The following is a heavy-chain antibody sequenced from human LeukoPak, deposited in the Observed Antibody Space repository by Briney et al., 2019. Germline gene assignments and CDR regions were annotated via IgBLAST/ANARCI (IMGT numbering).Heavy chain of an antibody. Sequence: GGSLRLSCAASGFTFSSYGIHWVRQAPGKGLEWLAVIWYDGTDKYYADSVRGRFTISRDNSKNTLYLQMNSLRAEDTAVYYCARDWQWQQLDGDAFDIWGQGTMVTVSS. V-gene: IGHV3-33*01. J-gene: IGHJ3*02. CDR1: GFTFSSYG. CDR3: ARDWQWQQLDGDAFDI. CDR2: IWYDGTDK. D-gene: IGHD6-13*01.